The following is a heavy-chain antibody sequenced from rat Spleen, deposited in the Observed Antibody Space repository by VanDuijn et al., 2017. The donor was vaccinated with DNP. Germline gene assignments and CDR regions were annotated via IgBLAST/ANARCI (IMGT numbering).Heavy chain of an antibody. Sequence: EVQLVESGGGLVQPGRSLKLSCAASGFTFSDYNMAWVRQAPKKGLEWVATISYDGSSTYYRDSVKGRFTISRDNAKSTLYLQMDSLRSEDTATYYCARPNWMDAWGQGTSVTVSS. V-gene: IGHV5-7*01. CDR1: GFTFSDYN. CDR3: ARPNWMDA. D-gene: IGHD5-1*01. CDR2: ISYDGSST. J-gene: IGHJ4*01.